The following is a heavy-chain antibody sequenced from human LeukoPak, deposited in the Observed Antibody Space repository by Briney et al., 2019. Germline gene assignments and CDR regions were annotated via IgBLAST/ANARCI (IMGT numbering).Heavy chain of an antibody. D-gene: IGHD6-13*01. Sequence: GGSLRLPCVVSGFTFSDYAMSWVRQAPGKGLEWVSTISGSGGRSYSEDPVKGRFTISRDNSKNTLYLQMNSLRAEDTAVYYCARGIAAAGTEPTYYYYYGMDVWGQGTTVTVSS. CDR3: ARGIAAAGTEPTYYYYYGMDV. CDR1: GFTFSDYA. J-gene: IGHJ6*02. CDR2: ISGSGGRS. V-gene: IGHV3-23*01.